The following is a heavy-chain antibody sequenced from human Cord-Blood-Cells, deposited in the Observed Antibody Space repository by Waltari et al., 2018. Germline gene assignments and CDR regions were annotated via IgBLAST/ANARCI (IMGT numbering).Heavy chain of an antibody. CDR1: GFTFSSYG. J-gene: IGHJ4*02. Sequence: QVQLVESGGGVVQPGRSLRLSCAASGFTFSSYGMHWVRQAPGKGLEWVAFIWYDGSNKYYADSVKGRFTISRDNSKNTLYLQMNSLRAEDTAVYYCARDYYDSSGYFDYWGQGTLVTVSS. D-gene: IGHD3-22*01. CDR2: IWYDGSNK. V-gene: IGHV3-33*01. CDR3: ARDYYDSSGYFDY.